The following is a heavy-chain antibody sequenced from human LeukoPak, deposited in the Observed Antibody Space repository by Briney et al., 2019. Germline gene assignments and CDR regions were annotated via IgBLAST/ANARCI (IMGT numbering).Heavy chain of an antibody. J-gene: IGHJ3*02. CDR3: ARGFHSYDAFDI. CDR1: GGSISSYY. Sequence: WESLSLTCTVSGGSISSYYWSWIRQPPGKGLEWIGYIYYSGSTNYNPSLKSRVTISVDTSKNQFSLKLSSVTAADTAVYYCARGFHSYDAFDIWGQGTMVTVSP. CDR2: IYYSGST. D-gene: IGHD5-18*01. V-gene: IGHV4-59*01.